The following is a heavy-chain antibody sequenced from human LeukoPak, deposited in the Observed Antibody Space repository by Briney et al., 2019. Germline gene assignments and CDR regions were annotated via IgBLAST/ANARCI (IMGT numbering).Heavy chain of an antibody. J-gene: IGHJ3*02. CDR3: ARVWQYYYDYSAFDI. V-gene: IGHV3-7*01. Sequence: KTGGSLRLSCEASGFILKNHWMTWVRQAPGKGLEWVANINQDGSEKFYVDSVKGRFTISRDNSKNSLFLQLNSLRAEDTAVYYCARVWQYYYDYSAFDIWGQRTMVTVS. CDR2: INQDGSEK. D-gene: IGHD3-16*01. CDR1: GFILKNHW.